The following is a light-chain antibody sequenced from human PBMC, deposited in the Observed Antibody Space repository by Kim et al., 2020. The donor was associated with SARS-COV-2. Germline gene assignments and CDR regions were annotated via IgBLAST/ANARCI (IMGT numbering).Light chain of an antibody. Sequence: EIVLTQSPATLSLSPGERATLSCRASQSVTSNYLAWYKQTPGQAPRLLIYRASNRATGIPDRFSGGGSGTDFTLTISRLEPEDFAVYYWQQYGTSSPTFGQGTKVDIK. CDR2: RAS. J-gene: IGKJ1*01. CDR3: QQYGTSSPT. CDR1: QSVTSNY. V-gene: IGKV3-20*01.